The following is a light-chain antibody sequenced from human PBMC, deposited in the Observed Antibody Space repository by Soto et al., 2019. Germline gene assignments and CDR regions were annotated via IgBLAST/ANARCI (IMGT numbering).Light chain of an antibody. Sequence: EIVMTQFPISLPVTPGEPACIXXKSXQSLLHSHGYNYMDWYVQKPGQSPQXXIYFGSFRASGVPDRFSGSGSGTDFTLTISRVEADDFGVYYCMQSLQTPITFGQGTRLEIK. CDR3: MQSLQTPIT. J-gene: IGKJ5*01. V-gene: IGKV2-28*01. CDR2: FGS. CDR1: QSLLHSHGYNY.